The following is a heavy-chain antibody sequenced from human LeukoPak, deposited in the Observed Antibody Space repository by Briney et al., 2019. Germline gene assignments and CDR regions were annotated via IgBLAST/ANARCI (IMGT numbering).Heavy chain of an antibody. J-gene: IGHJ4*02. CDR1: GFFLSNYA. CDR3: AKANWVSNADAVW. V-gene: IGHV3-23*01. CDR2: NRGGGET. D-gene: IGHD1-1*01. Sequence: GGSLRLSCAASGFFLSNYAMSWVRQAPARGPEWVSSNRGGGETFYADSVKGRFTLSRDDSRNTVYLQLNNLRVEDTAIYYCAKANWVSNADAVWWGQGTQVTVSS.